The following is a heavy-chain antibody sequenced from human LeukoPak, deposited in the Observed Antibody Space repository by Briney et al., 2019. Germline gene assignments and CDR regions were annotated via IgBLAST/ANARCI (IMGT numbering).Heavy chain of an antibody. D-gene: IGHD5-12*01. CDR1: GFTFSSYS. CDR3: ARDLYSQGSPFDS. V-gene: IGHV3-7*01. Sequence: GGSLRLSCAASGFTFSSYSMNWVRQAPQKGLEWVANIREDGSEKYYGDSVKGRFTISRDNAKNSLYLQMDSLRAEDTAVYYCARDLYSQGSPFDSWGQGTLVTVS. J-gene: IGHJ4*02. CDR2: IREDGSEK.